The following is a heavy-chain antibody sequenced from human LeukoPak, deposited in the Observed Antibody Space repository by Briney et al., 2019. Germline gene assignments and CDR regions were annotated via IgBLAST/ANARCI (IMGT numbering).Heavy chain of an antibody. V-gene: IGHV4-61*01. Sequence: KPSETLSLTCTVSGGSVSSGSYYWSWIRQPPGEGLEWIGYIYYSGSTNYNPSLKSRVTISVDTSKNQFSLKLSSVTAADTAVFYCARVASGYDVFDIWGQGTMVTVSS. CDR2: IYYSGST. CDR1: GGSVSSGSYY. CDR3: ARVASGYDVFDI. J-gene: IGHJ3*02. D-gene: IGHD3-3*01.